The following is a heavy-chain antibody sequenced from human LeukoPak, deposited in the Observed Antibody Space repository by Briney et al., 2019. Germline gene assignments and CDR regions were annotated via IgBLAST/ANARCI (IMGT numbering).Heavy chain of an antibody. J-gene: IGHJ3*02. Sequence: GGSLRLSCVASGFNVSSTYMNWVRQAPGKGLEWVSSISSSSSYIYYADSVKGRFTISRDNAKNSLYLQMNSLRAEDTAVYYCARPLSGYCSSTSCYRKSHAFDIWGQGTMVTVSS. CDR3: ARPLSGYCSSTSCYRKSHAFDI. D-gene: IGHD2-2*01. V-gene: IGHV3-21*01. CDR2: ISSSSSYI. CDR1: GFNVSSTY.